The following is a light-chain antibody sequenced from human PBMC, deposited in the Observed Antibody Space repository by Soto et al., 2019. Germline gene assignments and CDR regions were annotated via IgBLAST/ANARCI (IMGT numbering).Light chain of an antibody. Sequence: ETVMTQSPVTLSVSPGDTATLSCRASQRVSNHFAWYQQKPGQAPRLLIYAASTRAAGVPDRFSGSGSETEFTLTISSLQSADFAIYYCQQFHNGPRSFGQGTKVDIK. V-gene: IGKV3-15*01. CDR3: QQFHNGPRS. J-gene: IGKJ1*01. CDR2: AAS. CDR1: QRVSNH.